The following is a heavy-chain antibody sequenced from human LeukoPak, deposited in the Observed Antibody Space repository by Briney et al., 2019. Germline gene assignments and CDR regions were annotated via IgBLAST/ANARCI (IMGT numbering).Heavy chain of an antibody. Sequence: GASVKVSCKASGYTFTGYYMHWVRQAPGQGLEWMGWINPNSGDTNYAQKFQGRVTMTRDTSISTAYMELSRLRSDDTAVYYCARDSYRMGRAVAGTAQSYWGQGTLVTVSS. J-gene: IGHJ4*02. CDR2: INPNSGDT. V-gene: IGHV1-2*02. CDR1: GYTFTGYY. D-gene: IGHD6-19*01. CDR3: ARDSYRMGRAVAGTAQSY.